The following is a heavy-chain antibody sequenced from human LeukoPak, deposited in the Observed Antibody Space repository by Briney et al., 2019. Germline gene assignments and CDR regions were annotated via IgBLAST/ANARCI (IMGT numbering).Heavy chain of an antibody. CDR3: ARGLRYFDWFQPSYFDY. CDR1: GGSISSSNYY. Sequence: SETLSLTCTVSGGSISSSNYYWGWIRQPPGKGLEWIGSIYYSGSTYYNPSLKSRITISVDTSKNQFSLNLSSVTAADTAVYYCARGLRYFDWFQPSYFDYWGQGTLVTVSS. J-gene: IGHJ4*02. D-gene: IGHD3-9*01. CDR2: IYYSGST. V-gene: IGHV4-39*07.